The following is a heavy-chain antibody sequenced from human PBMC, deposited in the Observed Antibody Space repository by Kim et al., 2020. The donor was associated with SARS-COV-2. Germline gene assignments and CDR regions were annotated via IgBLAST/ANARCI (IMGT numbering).Heavy chain of an antibody. J-gene: IGHJ4*02. D-gene: IGHD6-6*01. Sequence: GESLKISCKGSGYSFTGYWISWVRQMPGKGLEWMGRIDPSDSYTNYSPSFQGHVTISADKSISTAYLQWSSLKASDTAMYYCARTQYSTSDYWGQGTLVTVSS. V-gene: IGHV5-10-1*01. CDR2: IDPSDSYT. CDR3: ARTQYSTSDY. CDR1: GYSFTGYW.